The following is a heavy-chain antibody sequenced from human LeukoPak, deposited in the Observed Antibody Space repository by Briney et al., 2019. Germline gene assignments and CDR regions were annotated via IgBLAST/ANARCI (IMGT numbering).Heavy chain of an antibody. Sequence: PGGSLRLSCAASGFTFSDYYMNWIRQAPGKGLVWVSRINGDGSSTNYADSVKGRFTISRDNAKSTLYLQMNSLRAEDTAVYYCTRDITLVRGGRSDFWGQGTLVTVSS. CDR3: TRDITLVRGGRSDF. D-gene: IGHD3-10*01. J-gene: IGHJ4*02. CDR1: GFTFSDYY. CDR2: INGDGSST. V-gene: IGHV3-74*01.